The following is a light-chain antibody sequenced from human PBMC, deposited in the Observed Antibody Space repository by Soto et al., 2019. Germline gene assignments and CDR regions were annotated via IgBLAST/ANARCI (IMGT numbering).Light chain of an antibody. V-gene: IGKV3-20*01. Sequence: EIVLTQSPGTLSLPPGERATLSCRASQSVSSSYLAWYQQKPGQAPRLLIYGASSRATGIPDRFSGSGSGTDFTLTISRLEPEDFAVYYCQQYGSSLGVTFGGGTKVDI. CDR3: QQYGSSLGVT. J-gene: IGKJ4*01. CDR1: QSVSSSY. CDR2: GAS.